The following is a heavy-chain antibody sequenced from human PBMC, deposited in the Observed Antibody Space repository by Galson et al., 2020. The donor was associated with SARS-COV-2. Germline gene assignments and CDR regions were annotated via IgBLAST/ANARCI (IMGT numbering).Heavy chain of an antibody. CDR1: VFTFRDYA. V-gene: IGHV3-49*03. D-gene: IGHD2-2*01. CDR2: TRSKAIGGAT. J-gene: IGHJ3*02. Sequence: TLSLSCTTSVFTFRDYAMSWLRQAPGKGLDWVGFTRSKAIGGATQYAASVRGRFNISRDNSKGIAYLQMNSIKTEDKAVYYCSRKYCLSSKCHRKNVAFDIWGQVTMVTVSS. CDR3: SRKYCLSSKCHRKNVAFDI.